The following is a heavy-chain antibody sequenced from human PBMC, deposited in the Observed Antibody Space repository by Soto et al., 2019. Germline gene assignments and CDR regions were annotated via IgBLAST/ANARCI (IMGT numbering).Heavy chain of an antibody. CDR1: SGPDRSHN. Sequence: QVQLQQSGPRLVKPSETLSLTCTVSSGPDRSHNWGWIRQPPGRGLEWIGYVYYTGDTAYNPPLRGRVTISADTSTNDFSLTLNSVTAADTAVYYCVRQGIDSLHGLVDVWGQGTTVSVSS. CDR3: VRQGIDSLHGLVDV. J-gene: IGHJ6*02. CDR2: VYYTGDT. V-gene: IGHV4-59*08. D-gene: IGHD2-15*01.